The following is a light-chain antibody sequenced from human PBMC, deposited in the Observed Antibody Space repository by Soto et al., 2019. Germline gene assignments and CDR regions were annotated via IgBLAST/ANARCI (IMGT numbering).Light chain of an antibody. CDR3: SSYTSSSTLAV. CDR1: SSDVGGYNY. Sequence: QSVLTQPASVSGSPGQSITISCTGTSSDVGGYNYVSWYQQDPGKAPKLMIYDVNNRPSGVSNRFSGSKSGNTASLTISGLQAEDEAYYYCSSYTSSSTLAVFGGGTQLTGL. V-gene: IGLV2-14*01. J-gene: IGLJ2*01. CDR2: DVN.